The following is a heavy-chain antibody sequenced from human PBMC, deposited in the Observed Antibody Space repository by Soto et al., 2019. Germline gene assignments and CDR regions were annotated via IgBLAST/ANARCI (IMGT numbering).Heavy chain of an antibody. CDR2: ISYDGSNK. J-gene: IGHJ6*02. CDR3: AKDTVVAATENYYYYYGMDV. Sequence: GGSLRLSCAASGFTFSSYGMHWVRQAPGKGLEWVAVISYDGSNKYYADSVKGRFTISRDNSKNTLYLQMNSLRAEDTAVYYCAKDTVVAATENYYYYYGMDVWGQGTTVTVSS. V-gene: IGHV3-30*18. CDR1: GFTFSSYG. D-gene: IGHD2-15*01.